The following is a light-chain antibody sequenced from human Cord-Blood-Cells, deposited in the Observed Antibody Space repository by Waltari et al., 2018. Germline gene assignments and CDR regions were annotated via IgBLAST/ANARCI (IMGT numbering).Light chain of an antibody. Sequence: DIVMTQSPDSLAVSLGERATINCKSSQSVLYSSNNKNYLAWYQQKPGQPPKLLIYWASTRESGVPDRFSGSGSGTDFTLTISSLQAEDVAVYYCQQYYSTPPEKITFGPGTKVDNK. CDR1: QSVLYSSNNKNY. CDR3: QQYYSTPPEKIT. J-gene: IGKJ3*01. CDR2: WAS. V-gene: IGKV4-1*01.